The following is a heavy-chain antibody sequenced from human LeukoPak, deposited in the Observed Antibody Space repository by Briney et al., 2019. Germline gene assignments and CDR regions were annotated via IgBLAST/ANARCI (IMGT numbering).Heavy chain of an antibody. CDR2: ISWNSGSI. CDR1: GFTFDDYA. V-gene: IGHV3-9*01. CDR3: AKVTSGSYPYYFDY. D-gene: IGHD1-26*01. J-gene: IGHJ4*02. Sequence: GRSLRLSCAASGFTFDDYAMHWVRQAPGKGLEWVSGISWNSGSIGYADSVKGRFTISRDNAKNSLYLQMNGLRAEDTALYYCAKVTSGSYPYYFDYWGQGTLVTVSS.